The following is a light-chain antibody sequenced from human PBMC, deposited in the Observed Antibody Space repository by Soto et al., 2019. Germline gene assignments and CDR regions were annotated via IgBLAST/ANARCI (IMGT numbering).Light chain of an antibody. Sequence: EILMTQSPATLSVSPGDRATLSCRATQSVSSNFAWYQQKPGQAPRLLIYCASTRTTGVPARFSGSGSGTEFTLPISSLQSDDFAVDYCHQYNSWSGTFGQGTKVDIK. V-gene: IGKV3-15*01. CDR1: QSVSSN. J-gene: IGKJ1*01. CDR2: CAS. CDR3: HQYNSWSGT.